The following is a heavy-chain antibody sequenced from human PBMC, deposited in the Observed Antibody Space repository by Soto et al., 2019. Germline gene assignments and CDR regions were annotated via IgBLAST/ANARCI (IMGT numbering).Heavy chain of an antibody. V-gene: IGHV1-69*12. CDR1: GGTFSSYA. Sequence: QVQLVQSGAEVKKPGSSVKVSCKASGGTFSSYAISWVRQAPGLGLEWMGGIIPIFGTANYAQKFQGRVTITADASTNTAFMELSRLSSEDTALYCCARTDSYFYGMDVWGQGTTVTVSS. CDR2: IIPIFGTA. J-gene: IGHJ6*02. CDR3: ARTDSYFYGMDV.